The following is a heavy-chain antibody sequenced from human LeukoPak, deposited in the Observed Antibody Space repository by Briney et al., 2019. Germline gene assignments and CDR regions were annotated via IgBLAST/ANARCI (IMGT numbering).Heavy chain of an antibody. CDR2: IYYSGST. CDR1: GGSISSYY. J-gene: IGHJ3*02. D-gene: IGHD6-6*01. CDR3: ARFIAAPQHDAFDI. Sequence: SETLSLTCTVSGGSISSYYWSWIRQPPGKGLEWIGYIYYSGSTNYNPSLKSRVTISVDTSKNQFSLKLSSVTAADTAVYYCARFIAAPQHDAFDIWGQGTMATVSS. V-gene: IGHV4-59*01.